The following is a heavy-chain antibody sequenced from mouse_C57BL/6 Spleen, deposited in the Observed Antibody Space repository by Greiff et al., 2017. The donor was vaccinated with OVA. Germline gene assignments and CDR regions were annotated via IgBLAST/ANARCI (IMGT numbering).Heavy chain of an antibody. CDR2: FHPYNDDT. Sequence: VKLQESGAELVKPGASVKMSCKASGYTFTTYPIEWMKQNHGKSLEWIGNFHPYNDDTKYNEKFKGKATLTVEKSSSTVYLELSRLTSDDSAVYYCARSKLPNWYFDVWGTGTTVTVSS. CDR3: ARSKLPNWYFDV. V-gene: IGHV1-47*01. D-gene: IGHD2-1*01. CDR1: GYTFTTYP. J-gene: IGHJ1*03.